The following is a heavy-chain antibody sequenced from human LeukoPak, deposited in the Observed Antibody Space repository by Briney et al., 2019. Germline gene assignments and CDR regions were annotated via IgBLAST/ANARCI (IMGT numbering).Heavy chain of an antibody. CDR3: ASKITIFGVTSDY. CDR1: GGSISSGDYY. CDR2: IYYSGST. Sequence: SQTLSLTCTVSGGSISSGDYYWSWIRQPPGKGLEWIGYIYYSGSTYYNPSLKSRVTMSVDTSKNQFSLKLSSVTAADTAVYYCASKITIFGVTSDYWGQGTLVTVSS. J-gene: IGHJ4*02. V-gene: IGHV4-30-4*01. D-gene: IGHD3-3*01.